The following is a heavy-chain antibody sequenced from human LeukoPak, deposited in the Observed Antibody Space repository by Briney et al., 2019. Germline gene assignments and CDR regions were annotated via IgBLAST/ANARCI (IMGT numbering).Heavy chain of an antibody. CDR3: ARQNDFRLDY. V-gene: IGHV5-51*01. Sequence: GESLRISCKSSGYTFSSYWIGWVRQMPGKGLEWMGIIYPGDSDTRYSPSLQGQVTISVDTSIGTAYLQWSSLEASDTAIYYCARQNDFRLDYWGQGTLVTVSS. CDR1: GYTFSSYW. J-gene: IGHJ4*02. D-gene: IGHD3-3*01. CDR2: IYPGDSDT.